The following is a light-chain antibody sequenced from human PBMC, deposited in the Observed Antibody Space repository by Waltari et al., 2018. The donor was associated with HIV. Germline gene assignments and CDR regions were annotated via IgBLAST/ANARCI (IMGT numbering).Light chain of an antibody. CDR3: QQYNSYWT. CDR1: QSIRSW. CDR2: KAS. V-gene: IGKV1-5*03. J-gene: IGKJ1*01. Sequence: DIQMTQSPSTLSASVGDRVTITCRASQSIRSWLAWYQQKPGKAPKLLIYKASSLESGVPSRFSGSESGTEFTLTISSLRPDDFATYYCQQYNSYWTFGQGTKVEIK.